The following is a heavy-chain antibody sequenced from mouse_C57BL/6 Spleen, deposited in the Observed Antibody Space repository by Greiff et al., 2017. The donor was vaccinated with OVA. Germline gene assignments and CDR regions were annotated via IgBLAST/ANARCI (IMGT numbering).Heavy chain of an antibody. D-gene: IGHD1-1*01. Sequence: QVQLQQSGAELVRPGTSVKVSCKASGYAFTNYLIEWVKQRPGQGLEWIGVINPGSGGTNYNEKFKGKATLTADKSSSTAYMQLSSLTSEDSAVYFCARGLLDYGSPFAYWGQGTLVTVSA. CDR2: INPGSGGT. J-gene: IGHJ3*01. CDR3: ARGLLDYGSPFAY. V-gene: IGHV1-54*01. CDR1: GYAFTNYL.